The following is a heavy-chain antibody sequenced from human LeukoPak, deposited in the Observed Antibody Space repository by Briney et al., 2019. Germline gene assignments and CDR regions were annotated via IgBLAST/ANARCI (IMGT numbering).Heavy chain of an antibody. CDR3: ARDVASDY. J-gene: IGHJ4*02. CDR2: ISSSSSVI. Sequence: GGSLRLSRAASGFTFSTYSMNWVGQAPGKGVEWVSYISSSSSVIYYADSEKGRFTVSRNNAKNSLYLQMNSLRDEDTAVYYCARDVASDYWGQGTPVTVSS. V-gene: IGHV3-48*02. CDR1: GFTFSTYS.